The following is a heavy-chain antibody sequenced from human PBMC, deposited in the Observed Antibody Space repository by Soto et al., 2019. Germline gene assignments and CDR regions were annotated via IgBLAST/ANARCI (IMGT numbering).Heavy chain of an antibody. Sequence: ASETLSLTCAVLGGSIRIRKYYLAWIRQPPGKGLEWIVSRYDDGSTFYNPSLKGRVSVSIDTSRNQFSLQLSSVTPEDTAVYYCTRDRGGLGHWGQGTLVTVSS. CDR1: GGSIRIRKYY. V-gene: IGHV4-39*02. D-gene: IGHD3-10*01. CDR2: RYDDGST. CDR3: TRDRGGLGH. J-gene: IGHJ4*02.